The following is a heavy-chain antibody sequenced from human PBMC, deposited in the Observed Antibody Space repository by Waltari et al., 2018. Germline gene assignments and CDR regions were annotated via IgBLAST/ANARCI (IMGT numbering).Heavy chain of an antibody. D-gene: IGHD3-10*01. CDR1: GGSISSGSYY. J-gene: IGHJ4*02. V-gene: IGHV4-61*09. Sequence: QVQLQESGPGLVKPSQTLSLTCTVSGGSISSGSYYWSWIRQPAGKGLEWIGYIYTSGSTNYNPSLKSRVTISVDTSKNQFSLKLSSVTAADTAVYYCARVGSEDLLDVDWGQGTLVTVSS. CDR2: IYTSGST. CDR3: ARVGSEDLLDVD.